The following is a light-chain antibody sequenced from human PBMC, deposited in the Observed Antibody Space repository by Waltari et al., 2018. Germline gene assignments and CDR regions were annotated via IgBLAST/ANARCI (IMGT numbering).Light chain of an antibody. CDR3: QKYESLPAT. Sequence: SRGAGQSIAIYLSWNQQKPGQAPGLLMYHASSRATGIPDRFSGSGSGTDFSLNISRLEPEDFAVYYCQKYESLPATFGQGTKVEIK. CDR1: QSIAIY. CDR2: HAS. V-gene: IGKV3-20*01. J-gene: IGKJ1*01.